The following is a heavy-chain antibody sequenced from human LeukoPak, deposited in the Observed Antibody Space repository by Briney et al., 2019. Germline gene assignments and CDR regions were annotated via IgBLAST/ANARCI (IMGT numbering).Heavy chain of an antibody. CDR3: ARDNNWNYGGGFDY. D-gene: IGHD1-7*01. CDR1: GFTFSSYW. J-gene: IGHJ4*02. CDR2: IKQDGSEK. V-gene: IGHV3-7*01. Sequence: GGSLRLSCAASGFTFSSYWMSWVRQAPGKGLEWVANIKQDGSEKYYVDSVKGRFTISRDNAKNSLYLQTNSLRAEDTAVYYCARDNNWNYGGGFDYWGQGTLVTVSS.